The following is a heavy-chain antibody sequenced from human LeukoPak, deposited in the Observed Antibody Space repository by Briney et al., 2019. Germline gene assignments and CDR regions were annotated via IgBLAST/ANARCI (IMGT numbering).Heavy chain of an antibody. Sequence: PGGSLRLSCASSGLHFSGTAMRWVRQAPGKGLEWVSAISHDGMNAYYADSVKGRLTISRDNPEQTVSWEMSSLTAADTGVYYCSKDGAQYSSGPECDPRSQGALVTVSP. CDR3: SKDGAQYSSGPECDP. D-gene: IGHD6-19*01. CDR2: ISHDGMNA. V-gene: IGHV3-23*01. J-gene: IGHJ5*02. CDR1: GLHFSGTA.